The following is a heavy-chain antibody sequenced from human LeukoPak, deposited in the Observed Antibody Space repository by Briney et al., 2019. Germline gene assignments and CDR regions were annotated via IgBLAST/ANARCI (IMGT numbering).Heavy chain of an antibody. CDR1: GGSISSSSYY. CDR3: ARANDYGDYPDY. D-gene: IGHD4-17*01. Sequence: PSETLSLTCTVSGGSISSSSYYWGWIRQPPGKGLEWIGSIYYSGSTYYNPSLKSRVTISVDTSKNQFSLKLSSVTAADTAVYYCARANDYGDYPDYWGQGTLVTVSS. V-gene: IGHV4-39*01. CDR2: IYYSGST. J-gene: IGHJ4*02.